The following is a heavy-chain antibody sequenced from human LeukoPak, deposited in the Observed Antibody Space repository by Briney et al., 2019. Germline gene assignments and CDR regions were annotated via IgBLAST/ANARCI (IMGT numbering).Heavy chain of an antibody. CDR2: IIPILGKA. CDR1: GGTFSSYA. J-gene: IGHJ5*02. Sequence: ASVKVSCKASGGTFSSYAISWVRQAPGQGLEWMGRIIPILGKANYAQKFQGRVTITADKSTSTAYMELSSLRSEDTAVYYCASDLNYYGSGSYGPNWFDPWGQGTLVTVSS. CDR3: ASDLNYYGSGSYGPNWFDP. D-gene: IGHD3-10*01. V-gene: IGHV1-69*04.